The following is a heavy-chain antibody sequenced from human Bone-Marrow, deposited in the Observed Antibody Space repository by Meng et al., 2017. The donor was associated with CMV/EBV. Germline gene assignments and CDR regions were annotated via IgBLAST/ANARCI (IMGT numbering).Heavy chain of an antibody. J-gene: IGHJ4*02. CDR1: GGTFSSYA. Sequence: SVKVSCKASGGTFSSYAISWVRQAPGQGLEWMGGIIPIFGTANYAQKFQGRVTITTDESTSTAYMELSSLRSEDTAVYYCAREGYCTNSVCYRGDFDYWGQGTLVTVSS. CDR2: IIPIFGTA. V-gene: IGHV1-69*05. CDR3: AREGYCTNSVCYRGDFDY. D-gene: IGHD2-8*01.